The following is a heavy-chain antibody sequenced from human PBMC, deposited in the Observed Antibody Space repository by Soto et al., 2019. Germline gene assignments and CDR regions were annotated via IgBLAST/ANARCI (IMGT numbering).Heavy chain of an antibody. D-gene: IGHD3-22*01. CDR2: IIPIFGTA. CDR1: GGTFSSYA. V-gene: IGHV1-69*13. J-gene: IGHJ6*02. Sequence: SVKVSCKASGGTFSSYAISWVRQAPGQGLEWMGGIIPIFGTANYAQKFRGRVTITADESTSTAYMELSSLRSEDTAVYYCARNNYDSGGYYYVRYYYYGMDVWGQGTTVTVSS. CDR3: ARNNYDSGGYYYVRYYYYGMDV.